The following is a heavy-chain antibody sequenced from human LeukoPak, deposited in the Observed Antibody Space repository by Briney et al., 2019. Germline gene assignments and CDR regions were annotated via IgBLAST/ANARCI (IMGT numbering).Heavy chain of an antibody. CDR2: IIPIFGTA. Sequence: GASVKVSCKASGGTFSSYAISWVRQAPGQGLEWMGGIIPIFGTANYAQKFQGRVTITADESTSTAYMELSSLRSEDTAVYYCARVRIAVAGKYYFDYWGQGTLVTVSS. V-gene: IGHV1-69*13. CDR3: ARVRIAVAGKYYFDY. J-gene: IGHJ4*02. CDR1: GGTFSSYA. D-gene: IGHD6-19*01.